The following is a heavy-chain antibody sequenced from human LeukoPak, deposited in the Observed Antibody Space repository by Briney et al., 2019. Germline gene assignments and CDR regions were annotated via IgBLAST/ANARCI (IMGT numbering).Heavy chain of an antibody. CDR2: ITWNSAGI. D-gene: IGHD6-19*01. V-gene: IGHV3-9*01. CDR3: AKEGAVAGYYFDY. CDR1: GFTFKDYA. J-gene: IGHJ4*02. Sequence: PGGSLRLSCAASGFTFKDYAMHWVRQAPGKGLEWVSAITWNSAGIAYADYVKGRFTISRDKAKNSLYLQMYSLRTEDTAFYYCAKEGAVAGYYFDYLGQGTLVTVSS.